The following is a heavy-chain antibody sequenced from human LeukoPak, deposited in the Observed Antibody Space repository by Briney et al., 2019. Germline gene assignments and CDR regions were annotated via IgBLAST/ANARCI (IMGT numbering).Heavy chain of an antibody. Sequence: SETLSLTCAVSGGSISSSHWWSWVRQPPGKGLEWIGEIYHSGSTNYNPSLKSRVTISVDKSKNQFSLKLSSVAAADTAVYYCARGQDYYYDSRGYRLFFDYWGQGTLVTVSS. D-gene: IGHD3-22*01. CDR2: IYHSGST. J-gene: IGHJ4*02. CDR1: GGSISSSHW. V-gene: IGHV4-4*02. CDR3: ARGQDYYYDSRGYRLFFDY.